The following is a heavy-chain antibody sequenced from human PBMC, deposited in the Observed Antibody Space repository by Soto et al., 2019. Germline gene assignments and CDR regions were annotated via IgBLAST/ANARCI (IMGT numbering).Heavy chain of an antibody. CDR1: GGTFSSYA. J-gene: IGHJ6*02. Sequence: SVKVSCKASGGTFSSYAISWVRQAPGQGLEWMGGIIPIFGTANYAQKFQGRVTITADKSTSTAYMELSSLRSEDTAVYYCARDPQLLWFGELLYYGMDVWGQGTTVTVSS. CDR2: IIPIFGTA. V-gene: IGHV1-69*06. D-gene: IGHD3-10*01. CDR3: ARDPQLLWFGELLYYGMDV.